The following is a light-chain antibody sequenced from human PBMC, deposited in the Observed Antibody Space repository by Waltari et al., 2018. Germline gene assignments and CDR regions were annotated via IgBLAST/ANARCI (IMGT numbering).Light chain of an antibody. CDR3: QQYDEWPRT. CDR2: GAS. Sequence: EVVLTQSPATLSVSPGERATLSCRASQSVNYYLAWYQQKDGPAPRLLIYGASTSATVIPARFSGSGSGTEFTLSISSLQSEDFAIYYCQQYDEWPRTFGHGTRVEI. CDR1: QSVNYY. J-gene: IGKJ1*01. V-gene: IGKV3-15*01.